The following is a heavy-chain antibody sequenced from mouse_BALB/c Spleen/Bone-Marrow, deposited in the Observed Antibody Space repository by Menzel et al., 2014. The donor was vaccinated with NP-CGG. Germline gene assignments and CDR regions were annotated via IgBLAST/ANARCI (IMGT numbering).Heavy chain of an antibody. CDR2: ISYDGSN. CDR3: ASGNYFNFDY. D-gene: IGHD2-1*01. CDR1: GYSITSGYY. Sequence: EVQVVESGPGLVKPSQSLSLTCSVTGYSITSGYYWNWIRQFPGNKLEWMGYISYDGSNNYNPSLKNRISITRDTSKNQLFLKLNSVTTEDTATYNCASGNYFNFDYWGQGTTLTVSS. V-gene: IGHV3-6*02. J-gene: IGHJ2*01.